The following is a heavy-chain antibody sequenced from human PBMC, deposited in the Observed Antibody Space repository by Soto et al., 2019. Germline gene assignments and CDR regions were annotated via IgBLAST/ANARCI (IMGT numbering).Heavy chain of an antibody. J-gene: IGHJ4*02. D-gene: IGHD5-12*01. CDR2: IRSNSTYR. CDR1: GFTFSTYT. Sequence: PWGSLRLSCAASGFTFSTYTLAWFRQAPGKGLEWVSSIRSNSTYRFYADSVRGRFIISRDNAKLLLYLQMNRLRAEDTAVYYCARALGGYTKVPFDHWGQGNLVTVFS. CDR3: ARALGGYTKVPFDH. V-gene: IGHV3-21*01.